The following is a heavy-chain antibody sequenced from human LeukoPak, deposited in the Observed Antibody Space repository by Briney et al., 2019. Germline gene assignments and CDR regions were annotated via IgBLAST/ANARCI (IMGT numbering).Heavy chain of an antibody. CDR3: ARGGYNHAFDI. J-gene: IGHJ3*02. CDR1: GFTFSSYA. D-gene: IGHD5-24*01. CDR2: ISGSGGNI. V-gene: IGHV3-23*01. Sequence: GGSLRLSCAASGFTFSSYAMSWVRQVPGKGLEWVSGISGSGGNIYYADSVKGRFTISRDNAKNTLYLQMNSLGAEDTAIYYCARGGYNHAFDIWGQGTVVTVSS.